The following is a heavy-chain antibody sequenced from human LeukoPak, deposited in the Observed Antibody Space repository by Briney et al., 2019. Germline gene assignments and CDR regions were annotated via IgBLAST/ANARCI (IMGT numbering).Heavy chain of an antibody. Sequence: GGSLRLSCAASGFTFSSYWMHWVRQAPGKGLVWVSRINSDGSSTIYADSVKGRFTISRDNAKNTLYLQMNSLGAEDTAVYYCARGSARGAFDIWGRGTIVTVSP. J-gene: IGHJ3*02. CDR2: INSDGSST. D-gene: IGHD2-15*01. CDR1: GFTFSSYW. V-gene: IGHV3-74*01. CDR3: ARGSARGAFDI.